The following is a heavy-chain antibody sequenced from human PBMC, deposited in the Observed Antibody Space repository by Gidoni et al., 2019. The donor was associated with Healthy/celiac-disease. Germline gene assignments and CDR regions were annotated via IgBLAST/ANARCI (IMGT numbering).Heavy chain of an antibody. D-gene: IGHD3-3*01. CDR2: MNPNSGNT. CDR3: ARGIVLRFLEWLSERRYYFDY. J-gene: IGHJ4*02. CDR1: GYTFTSYD. Sequence: QVQLVQSGAEVKKPGASVKVSCKASGYTFTSYDINWVRQATGQGFEWMGWMNPNSGNTGYAQKFQGRVTMTRNTSISTAYMELSSLRSEDTAVYYCARGIVLRFLEWLSERRYYFDYWGQGTLVTVSS. V-gene: IGHV1-8*01.